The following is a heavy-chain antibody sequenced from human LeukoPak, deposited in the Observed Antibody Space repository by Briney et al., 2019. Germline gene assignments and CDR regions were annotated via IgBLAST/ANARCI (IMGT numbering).Heavy chain of an antibody. CDR2: IYTSGST. J-gene: IGHJ4*02. V-gene: IGHV4-61*02. CDR1: GGSISSGSYY. CDR3: ARTLDLDY. Sequence: TLSLTCTVSGGSISSGSYYWSWIRQPAGKGLEWIGRIYTSGSTNYNPSLKSRVTISVDTSKNQFSLKLSSVTAADTAVYYCARTLDLDYWGQGTLVTVSS. D-gene: IGHD1-1*01.